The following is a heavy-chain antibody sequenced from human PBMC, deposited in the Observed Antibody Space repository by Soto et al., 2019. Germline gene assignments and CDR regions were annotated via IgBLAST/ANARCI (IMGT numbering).Heavy chain of an antibody. CDR3: ARAQYLADDAFDI. CDR2: INGDGRST. J-gene: IGHJ3*02. V-gene: IGHV3-74*01. D-gene: IGHD2-2*01. CDR1: GFISRSYW. Sequence: GGSLRLSCAASGFISRSYWMHWVRQVPGKGLVWVSRINGDGRSTSYADSVKGRFTISRDNAKNTLYLQMNSLRADDTAVYYCARAQYLADDAFDIWGQGAMVTVSS.